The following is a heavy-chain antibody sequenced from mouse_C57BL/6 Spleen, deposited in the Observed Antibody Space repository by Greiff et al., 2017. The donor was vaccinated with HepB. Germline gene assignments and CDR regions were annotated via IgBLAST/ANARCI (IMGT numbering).Heavy chain of an antibody. J-gene: IGHJ3*01. CDR1: GFNIKDYY. V-gene: IGHV14-1*01. CDR3: TTGYYSNYGFAY. Sequence: EVQLQQSGAELVRPGASVKLSCTASGFNIKDYYMHWVKQRPEQGLEWIGRIDPEDGDTEYAPKFQGKATMTADTSSNTAYLQLSSLTSEDTAVYYCTTGYYSNYGFAYWGQGTLVTVSA. CDR2: IDPEDGDT. D-gene: IGHD2-5*01.